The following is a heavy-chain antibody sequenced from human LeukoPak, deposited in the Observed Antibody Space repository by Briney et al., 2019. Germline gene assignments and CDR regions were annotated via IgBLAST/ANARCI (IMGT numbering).Heavy chain of an antibody. D-gene: IGHD4-17*01. CDR1: GFAFSGYA. Sequence: PGGSLRLSCAASGFAFSGYAMNWVRQAPGKGLEWVSSLSGSSSYIYYADSVRGRFTMSRDNAKNSLYLQMNSLSVEDTALYYCARAQTYGDSRLLLDYWGQGTLVTVSS. CDR2: LSGSSSYI. J-gene: IGHJ4*02. V-gene: IGHV3-21*04. CDR3: ARAQTYGDSRLLLDY.